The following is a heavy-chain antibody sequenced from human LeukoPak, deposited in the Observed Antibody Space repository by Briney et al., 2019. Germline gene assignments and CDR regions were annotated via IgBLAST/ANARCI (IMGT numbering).Heavy chain of an antibody. CDR2: INTEGTST. V-gene: IGHV3-74*01. Sequence: GSLRLSCAASGFTFSVYWIHWVRQVPGKGLVWVSRINTEGTSTSYADSVKGRFTISRDNAKNTLYLQMNSLRAEDTAVYYCAKSRAMIVVVKSGLGYWGQGTLVTVSS. J-gene: IGHJ4*02. D-gene: IGHD3-22*01. CDR3: AKSRAMIVVVKSGLGY. CDR1: GFTFSVYW.